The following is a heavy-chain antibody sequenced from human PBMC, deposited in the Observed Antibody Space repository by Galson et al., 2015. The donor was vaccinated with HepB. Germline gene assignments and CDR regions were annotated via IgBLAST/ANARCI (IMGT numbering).Heavy chain of an antibody. Sequence: SLRLSCAASGFTFSSYAMSWVRQAPGKGLEWVAVISFDGNNKYYPDSVKGRFTISRDNSMNTLYLQMNSLRVDDTAVYYCARQHSGNYPIVYWGQGSLVTVSS. CDR3: ARQHSGNYPIVY. V-gene: IGHV3-30*03. CDR1: GFTFSSYA. J-gene: IGHJ4*02. CDR2: ISFDGNNK. D-gene: IGHD1-26*01.